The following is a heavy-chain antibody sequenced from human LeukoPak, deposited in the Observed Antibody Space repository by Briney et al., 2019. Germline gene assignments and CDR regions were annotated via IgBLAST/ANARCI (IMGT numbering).Heavy chain of an antibody. CDR3: ARDGGWYQLLWWFDP. V-gene: IGHV1-2*02. D-gene: IGHD2-2*01. CDR1: GYTFTGYY. CDR2: LNPNSGAT. Sequence: ASVKVSCKASGYTFTGYYMHWVRQAPGRGLEWMGWLNPNSGATKYAQKFQGRVTMTRDTSISTAYMEVSRLRFDDTAVYYCARDGGWYQLLWWFDPWGQGTLVTVSS. J-gene: IGHJ5*02.